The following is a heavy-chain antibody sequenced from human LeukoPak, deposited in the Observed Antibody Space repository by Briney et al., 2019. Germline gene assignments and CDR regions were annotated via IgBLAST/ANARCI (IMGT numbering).Heavy chain of an antibody. D-gene: IGHD1-14*01. Sequence: GGSLRLSCAASGFTFSSYAMSWVRQAPGKGLEWVSVISGSGGSTYYADSVKGRFTISRENSKNTLYLQMNSLRAEDTAVYYCAKDRENREDAFDIWGQGAMVTVSS. CDR2: ISGSGGST. CDR3: AKDRENREDAFDI. J-gene: IGHJ3*02. V-gene: IGHV3-23*01. CDR1: GFTFSSYA.